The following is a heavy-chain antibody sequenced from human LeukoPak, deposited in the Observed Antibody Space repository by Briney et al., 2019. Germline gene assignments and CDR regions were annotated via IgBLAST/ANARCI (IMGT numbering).Heavy chain of an antibody. D-gene: IGHD4-4*01. CDR3: ARASNYGWFDP. CDR1: GFTFXXYA. CDR2: ISSNGGST. J-gene: IGHJ5*02. Sequence: GALRLXXXXSGFTFXXYAMHWVRQAPGKGLEYVSAISSNGGSTYYANSVKGRFTISRDNSKNTLYLQMGSLRAEDMAVYYCARASNYGWFDPWGQGTLVTVSS. V-gene: IGHV3-64*01.